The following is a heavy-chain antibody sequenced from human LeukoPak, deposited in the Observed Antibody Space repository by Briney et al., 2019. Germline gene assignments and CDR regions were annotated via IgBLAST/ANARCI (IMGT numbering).Heavy chain of an antibody. V-gene: IGHV3-7*01. Sequence: GGSLRLSCAASGFTFSTYWMSWVRQAPGKGLEWVANIKQDGSEKYYVDSVKGRFTISRDNAENSLYLQMNSLRAEDTAVYYCARVAGIVVVPAASPFDYWGQGTLVTVSS. CDR2: IKQDGSEK. CDR1: GFTFSTYW. CDR3: ARVAGIVVVPAASPFDY. J-gene: IGHJ4*02. D-gene: IGHD2-2*01.